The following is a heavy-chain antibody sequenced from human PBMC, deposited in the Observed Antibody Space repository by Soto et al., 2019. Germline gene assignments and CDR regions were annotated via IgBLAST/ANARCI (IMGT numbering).Heavy chain of an antibody. Sequence: QVQLVQSGAEVKKPGASEKVSCKTSGYTFTNYGVSWVRQAPGQGLEYMGWFSAYNANSNYAQKFQGRVSLTTDTSTSTAYMELRSLRSDDTAVYYCARDPVVRGFTALGLDFWGQGTLVTVSS. J-gene: IGHJ4*02. CDR3: ARDPVVRGFTALGLDF. CDR2: FSAYNANS. CDR1: GYTFTNYG. V-gene: IGHV1-18*01. D-gene: IGHD3-10*01.